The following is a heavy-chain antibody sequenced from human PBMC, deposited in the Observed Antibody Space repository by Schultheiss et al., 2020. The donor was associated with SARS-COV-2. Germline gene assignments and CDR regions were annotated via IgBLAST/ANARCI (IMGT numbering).Heavy chain of an antibody. J-gene: IGHJ6*02. D-gene: IGHD3-3*01. CDR1: GGTFSSYA. CDR2: IIPIFGTA. CDR3: AREGYYDFWSDSYTNFYGMDV. V-gene: IGHV1-69*05. Sequence: SVKVSCKASGGTFSSYAISWVRQAPGQGLEWMGGIIPIFGTANYAQRLQGRVTMTTDTSTSTAYMELRSLRSDDTAVYYCAREGYYDFWSDSYTNFYGMDVWGQGTTVTVSS.